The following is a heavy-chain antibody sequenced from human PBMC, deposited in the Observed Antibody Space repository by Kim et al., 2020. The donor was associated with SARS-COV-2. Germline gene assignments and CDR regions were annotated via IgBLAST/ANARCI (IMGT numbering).Heavy chain of an antibody. CDR1: GFSVSDSY. CDR2: IYVGGST. V-gene: IGHV3-53*01. CDR3: ARGSPTDYFDY. Sequence: GGSLRLSCVASGFSVSDSYMNWVRQAPGKGLEWVSNIYVGGSTYYADSVKGRFTISRDNSKNTLFLQMNSLRAEDTAVYHCARGSPTDYFDYWGQGILVTVSS. J-gene: IGHJ4*02.